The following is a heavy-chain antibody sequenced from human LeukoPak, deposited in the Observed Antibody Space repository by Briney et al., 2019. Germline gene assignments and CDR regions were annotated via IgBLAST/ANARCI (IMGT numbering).Heavy chain of an antibody. CDR2: ISYDGNQK. Sequence: GGSLRLSCEASVFTFSIYAMHWVRQAPGKGLEWVAVISYDGNQKHYADSVKGRFTISRDNSKNTLDLQMNSLRGDDTAVHYCARGTIGVFSYFDLWGQGTLVTVSS. CDR1: VFTFSIYA. J-gene: IGHJ4*02. D-gene: IGHD3-22*01. V-gene: IGHV3-30*07. CDR3: ARGTIGVFSYFDL.